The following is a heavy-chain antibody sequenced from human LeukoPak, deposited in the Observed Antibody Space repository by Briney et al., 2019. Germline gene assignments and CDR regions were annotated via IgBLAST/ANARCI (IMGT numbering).Heavy chain of an antibody. CDR1: GGSISSYY. CDR3: ARGITIVVVPAASAFDI. J-gene: IGHJ3*02. V-gene: IGHV4-59*08. CDR2: IYYSGST. D-gene: IGHD2-2*01. Sequence: PSETLSLTCTVSGGSISSYYWSWIRQPPGKGLEWIGYIYYSGSTNYNPSLKSRVTISVDTSKNQFSLKLSSVTAADTAVHYCARGITIVVVPAASAFDIWGQGTMVTVSS.